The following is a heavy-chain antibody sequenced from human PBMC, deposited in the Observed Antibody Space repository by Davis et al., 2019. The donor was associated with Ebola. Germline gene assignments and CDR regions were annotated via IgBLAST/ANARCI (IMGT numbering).Heavy chain of an antibody. CDR3: AKGYSYGYAYYFDY. D-gene: IGHD5-18*01. CDR2: ISSSGSTI. Sequence: GESLKISCAASGFTFSSYSMNWVRQAPGKGLEWVSYISSSGSTIYYADSVKGRFTISRDNAKNSLYLQMNSLRAEDTAVYYCAKGYSYGYAYYFDYWGQGTLVTVSS. CDR1: GFTFSSYS. J-gene: IGHJ4*02. V-gene: IGHV3-48*04.